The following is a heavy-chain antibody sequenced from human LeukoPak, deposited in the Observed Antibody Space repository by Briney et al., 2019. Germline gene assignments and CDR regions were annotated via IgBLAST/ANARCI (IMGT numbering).Heavy chain of an antibody. V-gene: IGHV3-7*05. CDR3: ASVYYDILTGYLY. J-gene: IGHJ4*02. CDR2: IKQDGSDK. CDR1: GLTFSTYW. D-gene: IGHD3-9*01. Sequence: PGGSLRLSCAASGLTFSTYWTSWVRQAPGKGLEWVANIKQDGSDKYYAASVKGRFTISRDNAKNSLYLQMNGLRAEDTAVYYCASVYYDILTGYLYWGQGTLVTVSS.